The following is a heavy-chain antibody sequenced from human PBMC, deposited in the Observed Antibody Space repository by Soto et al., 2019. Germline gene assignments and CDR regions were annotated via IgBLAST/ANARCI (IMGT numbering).Heavy chain of an antibody. D-gene: IGHD3-10*01. V-gene: IGHV1-58*01. Sequence: GASVKVSCKASGFSFTSTAVQWVRQARGQRLEWIGWIVVGSGNTNYAQKFQERVTITRDVSTSTAYMELSSLRSEDMAMYYCARDGNYFGLGYYFDHWGQGTPVTVSS. CDR1: GFSFTSTA. J-gene: IGHJ4*02. CDR2: IVVGSGNT. CDR3: ARDGNYFGLGYYFDH.